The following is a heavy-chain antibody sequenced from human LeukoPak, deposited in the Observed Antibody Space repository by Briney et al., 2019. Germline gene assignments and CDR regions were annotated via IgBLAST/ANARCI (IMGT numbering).Heavy chain of an antibody. Sequence: SETLSLTCTVSGGSISSSSYCWGWIRQPPGKGLEWIGSIYYRGSTSYNRSLKSRVTISVDTSKNQFSLKLSSVTAADTAVYYCARTYYYDSSGPYYRGKGTLVTVSS. J-gene: IGHJ4*02. CDR3: ARTYYYDSSGPYY. CDR2: IYYRGST. CDR1: GGSISSSSYC. V-gene: IGHV4-39*07. D-gene: IGHD3-22*01.